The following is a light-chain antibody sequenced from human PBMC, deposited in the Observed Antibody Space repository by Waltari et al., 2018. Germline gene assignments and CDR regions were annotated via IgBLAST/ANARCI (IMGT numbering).Light chain of an antibody. CDR1: RLEEKY. Sequence: SYELMQAPSVSASPGQTATITCSANRLEEKYVCWYKQKPGQSPVLIIYQDTKRPSGIPERFSASHSGNTAILTISLTQSVDEADYYCQAWDSNIVVFGGGTKLTVL. J-gene: IGLJ2*01. CDR3: QAWDSNIVV. CDR2: QDT. V-gene: IGLV3-1*01.